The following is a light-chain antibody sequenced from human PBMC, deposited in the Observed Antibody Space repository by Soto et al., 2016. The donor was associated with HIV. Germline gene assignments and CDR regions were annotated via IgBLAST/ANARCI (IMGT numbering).Light chain of an antibody. V-gene: IGKV1-9*01. J-gene: IGKJ1*01. Sequence: DIQLTQSPSFLSASVGDRVAITCRASQGINSYLAWYQQKPGKAPNLLIYTASTLQSVVPSRFSGSGSGTEFTLTISSLQPEDFATYYCQQFNSYPRTFGQGTKVEIK. CDR3: QQFNSYPRT. CDR1: QGINSY. CDR2: TAS.